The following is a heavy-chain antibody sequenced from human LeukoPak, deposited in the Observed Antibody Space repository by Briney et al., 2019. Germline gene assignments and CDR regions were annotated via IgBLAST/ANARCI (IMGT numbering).Heavy chain of an antibody. V-gene: IGHV4-59*01. CDR1: GGSISSYY. D-gene: IGHD6-19*01. CDR3: ARVWFIAVAGTGACDI. J-gene: IGHJ3*02. Sequence: PSETLSLTCTVSGGSISSYYWRWIRQPPGKGLEWIGYIYYSGSTNYNPSLKSRVTISVDTSKNQFSLKLSSVTAADTAVYYCARVWFIAVAGTGACDIWGQGTMVTVSP. CDR2: IYYSGST.